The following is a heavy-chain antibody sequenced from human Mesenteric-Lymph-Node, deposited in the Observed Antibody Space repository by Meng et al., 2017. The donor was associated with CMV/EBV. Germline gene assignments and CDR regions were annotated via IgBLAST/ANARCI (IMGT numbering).Heavy chain of an antibody. J-gene: IGHJ4*02. D-gene: IGHD3-9*01. CDR2: INHSGST. Sequence: SETLSLTCAVYGGSFSGYYWSWIRQPPGKGLEWIGEINHSGSTNYNPSLKSRVTISVDTSKNQFSLRLSSVTAADTAVYYCARVGPYYDILTGNYRHQYFDYWGQGTLVTVSS. CDR1: GGSFSGYY. V-gene: IGHV4-34*01. CDR3: ARVGPYYDILTGNYRHQYFDY.